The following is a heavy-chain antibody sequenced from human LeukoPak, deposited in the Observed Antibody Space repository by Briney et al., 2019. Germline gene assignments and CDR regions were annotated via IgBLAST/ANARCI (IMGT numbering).Heavy chain of an antibody. Sequence: PGGSLRLSCAASGFTFSSYGMHWVRQAPGKGLEWVAFIRYDGSNKYYADSVKGRFTISRDNSKNTLYLQMNSLRAEDTAVYYCARSWIGSSWYTIDYWGQGTLVTVSS. D-gene: IGHD6-13*01. CDR1: GFTFSSYG. CDR2: IRYDGSNK. J-gene: IGHJ4*02. CDR3: ARSWIGSSWYTIDY. V-gene: IGHV3-30*02.